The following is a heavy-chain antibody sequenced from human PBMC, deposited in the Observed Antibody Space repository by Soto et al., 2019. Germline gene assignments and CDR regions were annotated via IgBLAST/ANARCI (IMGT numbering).Heavy chain of an antibody. CDR3: ARRAAYCQNAVCYTRWFDP. D-gene: IGHD2-8*01. Sequence: SETLSLICTVSGGSISSSSYYWGWIRPPPGKGLEWIGSTYYSGSTYYNPSLKSRVTISVDTSRNQFSLKLNSVTAADTAVYYCARRAAYCQNAVCYTRWFDPWGQGTLVTVSS. CDR1: GGSISSSSYY. CDR2: TYYSGST. V-gene: IGHV4-39*01. J-gene: IGHJ5*02.